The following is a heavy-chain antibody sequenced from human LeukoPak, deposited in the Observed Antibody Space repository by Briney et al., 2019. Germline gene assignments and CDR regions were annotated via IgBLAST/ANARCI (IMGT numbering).Heavy chain of an antibody. J-gene: IGHJ4*02. CDR2: IYASGST. V-gene: IGHV4-4*09. D-gene: IGHD6-6*01. CDR3: ARHQHYGSSAAGSYFDY. CDR1: GGSISSYY. Sequence: PSETLSLTCTVSGGSISSYYWSWIRQPPGKGLEWIGYIYASGSTNYNPSLKSRVTISVDTSKNQFSLKLSSVTAADTAVYYCARHQHYGSSAAGSYFDYWGQGTLVTVSS.